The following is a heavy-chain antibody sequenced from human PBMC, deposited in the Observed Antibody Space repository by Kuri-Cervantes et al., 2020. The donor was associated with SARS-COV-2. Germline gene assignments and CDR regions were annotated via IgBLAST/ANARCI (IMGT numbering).Heavy chain of an antibody. J-gene: IGHJ3*02. CDR3: ARHAGLGPYYDFWSGYSFVGAFDI. V-gene: IGHV6-1*01. CDR1: GDSVSSNSAA. D-gene: IGHD3-3*01. Sequence: SQTLSLTCAISGDSVSSNSAAWNWTRQSPSRGLEWLGRTYYRSKWYNDYAVSVKSRITINPDTSKNQFSLKLSSVTAADTAVYYCARHAGLGPYYDFWSGYSFVGAFDIWGQGTMVTVS. CDR2: TYYRSKWYN.